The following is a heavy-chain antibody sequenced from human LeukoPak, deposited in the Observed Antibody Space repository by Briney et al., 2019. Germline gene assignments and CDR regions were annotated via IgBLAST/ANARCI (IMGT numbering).Heavy chain of an antibody. Sequence: GGSLRLSCAASGFTFSSYAMSRVRQAPGKGLEWVSAISGSGGSTYYADSVKGRFTISRDNSKNTPYLQMNSLRAEDTAVYYCAKDSLLLSSTYWGQGTLVTVSS. CDR2: ISGSGGST. J-gene: IGHJ4*02. D-gene: IGHD3-10*01. V-gene: IGHV3-23*01. CDR3: AKDSLLLSSTY. CDR1: GFTFSSYA.